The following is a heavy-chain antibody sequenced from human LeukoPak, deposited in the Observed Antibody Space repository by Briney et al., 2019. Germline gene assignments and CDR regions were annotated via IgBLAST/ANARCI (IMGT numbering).Heavy chain of an antibody. J-gene: IGHJ4*02. CDR3: VSRYCSGGTCSFDS. Sequence: SETLSLTCAVYGGSFSGYYWSWIRQPPGKGLEWLGRIYYTGSAHYNPSLQSRVTFSVDTSKNQFFVNLSSVTAADTAVYYCVSRYCSGGTCSFDSWGQGILVAVSS. D-gene: IGHD2-15*01. CDR1: GGSFSGYY. CDR2: IYYTGSA. V-gene: IGHV4-34*11.